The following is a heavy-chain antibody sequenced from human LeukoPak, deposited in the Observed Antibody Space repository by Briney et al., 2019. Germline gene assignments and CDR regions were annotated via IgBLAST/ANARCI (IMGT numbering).Heavy chain of an antibody. J-gene: IGHJ4*02. CDR3: ARRFGSSWYGLNFDY. CDR2: IYPGDSDT. D-gene: IGHD6-13*01. Sequence: GDSLKISCKGSGYSFTSYWIGWLRQMPGKGLEWMGIIYPGDSDTRYSPSFQGPVTISADKSISTAYLQWSSLKASDTAMDYCARRFGSSWYGLNFDYWGQGTLVTVSS. V-gene: IGHV5-51*01. CDR1: GYSFTSYW.